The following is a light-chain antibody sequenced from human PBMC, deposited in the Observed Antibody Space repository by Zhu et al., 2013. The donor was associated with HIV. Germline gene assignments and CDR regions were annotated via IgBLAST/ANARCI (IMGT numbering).Light chain of an antibody. CDR3: QSYDNSLSTWGV. J-gene: IGLJ3*02. V-gene: IGLV1-40*01. Sequence: QSVLTQPPSVSGTPGQRVTISCTGSNSNIGAGYDVHWYQHLPGRAPKLLIYLNINRPSGVPDRFSGSRSGTSASLAITGLQAEDEGDYYCQSYDNSLSTWGVFGGGTKLTVL. CDR1: NSNIGAGYD. CDR2: LNI.